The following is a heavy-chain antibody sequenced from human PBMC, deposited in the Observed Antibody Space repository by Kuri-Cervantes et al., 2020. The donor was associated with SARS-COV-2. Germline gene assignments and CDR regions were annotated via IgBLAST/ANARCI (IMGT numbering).Heavy chain of an antibody. Sequence: ASVKVSCKASGYTFTGYYMHWVRQAPGQGLEWMGWINPNSGGTNYAQKFQGRVTMTRDTSISTAYMELSSLRSEDTAVYYCARGPHYYGSGSYAPSDYWGQGTLVTVSS. CDR3: ARGPHYYGSGSYAPSDY. CDR2: INPNSGGT. J-gene: IGHJ4*02. CDR1: GYTFTGYY. D-gene: IGHD3-10*01. V-gene: IGHV1-2*02.